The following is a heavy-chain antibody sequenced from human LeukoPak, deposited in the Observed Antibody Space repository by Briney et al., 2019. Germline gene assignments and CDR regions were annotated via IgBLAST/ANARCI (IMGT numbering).Heavy chain of an antibody. CDR3: AKGQAGGFDY. J-gene: IGHJ4*02. Sequence: GGSLRLSCAASGFTFSSYAMHWVRQAPGKGLEWVAVISYDGSNKYYADSVKGRFTISRDNSKNTLYLQMNSLRAEDTAVYYCAKGQAGGFDYWGQGTLVTVSS. CDR2: ISYDGSNK. D-gene: IGHD6-19*01. V-gene: IGHV3-30*04. CDR1: GFTFSSYA.